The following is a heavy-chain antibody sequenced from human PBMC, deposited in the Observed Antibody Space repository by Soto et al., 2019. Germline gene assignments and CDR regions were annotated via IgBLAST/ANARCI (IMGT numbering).Heavy chain of an antibody. CDR2: ISGRGGST. V-gene: IGHV3-23*01. D-gene: IGHD3-3*01. CDR1: GFTFSSYA. CDR3: AKDLRITIFGVVSSFDY. Sequence: EVQLLESGGGLVQPGGSLRLSCAASGFTFSSYAMSWVRQAPGKGLEWVSAISGRGGSTYYADSVKGRFTISRDNSKNTLYMQMNSLRAEDTAVYYCAKDLRITIFGVVSSFDYWGQGTLVTVSS. J-gene: IGHJ4*02.